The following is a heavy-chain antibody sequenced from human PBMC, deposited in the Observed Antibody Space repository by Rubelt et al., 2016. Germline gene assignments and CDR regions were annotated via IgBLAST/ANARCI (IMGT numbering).Heavy chain of an antibody. CDR1: GFTFSSYS. V-gene: IGHV3-21*01. Sequence: EVQLVESGGGLVQPGGSLRLSCAASGFTFSSYSMNWVRQAPGKGLEWVSSISSSSSYIYYADSVKGRFTISRDNAKNSLYLQMNSLRAEDTAVYYCARGSSSWQTNYYYYGMDVWGQGTTVTVSS. CDR3: ARGSSSWQTNYYYYGMDV. CDR2: ISSSSSYI. D-gene: IGHD6-13*01. J-gene: IGHJ6*02.